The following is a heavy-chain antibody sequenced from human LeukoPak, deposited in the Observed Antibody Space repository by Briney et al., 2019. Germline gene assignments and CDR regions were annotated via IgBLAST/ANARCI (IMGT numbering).Heavy chain of an antibody. CDR1: GFNFTSYA. V-gene: IGHV3-23*01. D-gene: IGHD2-2*01. CDR2: ISGSGGST. CDR3: ATRREYCSSTSCYAYYYYYGMDV. J-gene: IGHJ6*02. Sequence: GGSLRLSCAASGFNFTSYAMSWIRQAPGKALEWVSAISGSGGSTYYADSVKGRFTISRDNSKTTMYLQMNSLRAEDTAVYDCATRREYCSSTSCYAYYYYYGMDVWGQGTTVTVSS.